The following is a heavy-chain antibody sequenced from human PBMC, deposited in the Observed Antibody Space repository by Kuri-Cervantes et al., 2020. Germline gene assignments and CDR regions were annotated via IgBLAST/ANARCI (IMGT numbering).Heavy chain of an antibody. CDR2: INGVGSSVGSYI. CDR1: GLTFSSSW. J-gene: IGHJ4*01. Sequence: GGSLRLSCAASGLTFSSSWMHWVRQTPGKGRGWVSRINGVGSSVGSYITYADSVKGRFTISRDNAKNTLFLQMDSLRAEDTALYYCARGPYYFDLWGRGTLVTVSS. CDR3: ARGPYYFDL. V-gene: IGHV3-74*01.